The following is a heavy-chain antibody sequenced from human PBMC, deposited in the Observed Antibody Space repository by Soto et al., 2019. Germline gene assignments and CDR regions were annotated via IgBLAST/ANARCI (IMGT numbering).Heavy chain of an antibody. CDR2: ISYSGSS. CDR3: AIAIAYSSDHPWSDP. V-gene: IGHV4-61*01. Sequence: QVQLQESGPGLVKPAEILSLTCTVSGGSVSSGCYYWSWIRQPAGMGLEWIGYISYSGSSNYNTSPKLRVTISVDTSTNQSARNLSSVTAAATAVYYCAIAIAYSSDHPWSDPWDKGTLGAFSA. J-gene: IGHJ5*02. D-gene: IGHD6-25*01. CDR1: GGSVSSGCYY.